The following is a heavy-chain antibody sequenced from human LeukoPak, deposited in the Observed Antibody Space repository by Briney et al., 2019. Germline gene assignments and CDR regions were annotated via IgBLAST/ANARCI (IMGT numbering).Heavy chain of an antibody. CDR1: GFTFSSYG. J-gene: IGHJ4*02. Sequence: GGSLRLSCAASGFTFSSYGMHWVRQAPGKGLEWVAVISHDGSNKYYADSVKGRFTISRDNSKNTLYLQMNSLRAEDTAVYYCASGGGDTALDYWGQGTLVTVSS. CDR2: ISHDGSNK. D-gene: IGHD5-18*01. CDR3: ASGGGDTALDY. V-gene: IGHV3-30*03.